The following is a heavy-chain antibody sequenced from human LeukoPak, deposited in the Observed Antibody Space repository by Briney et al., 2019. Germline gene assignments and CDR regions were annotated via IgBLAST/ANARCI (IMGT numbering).Heavy chain of an antibody. D-gene: IGHD2/OR15-2a*01. V-gene: IGHV3-74*01. J-gene: IGHJ4*02. CDR1: GFTFSNDW. CDR2: INTDGSTT. Sequence: GGSLRLSRAASGFTFSNDWMHWVRQAPGKGLVWVSRINTDGSTTTYADSVKGRFTISRDNAKNTLYLQMNSLRVEDTAVYYCARSRGGFYHYWGQGTLVTVSS. CDR3: ARSRGGFYHY.